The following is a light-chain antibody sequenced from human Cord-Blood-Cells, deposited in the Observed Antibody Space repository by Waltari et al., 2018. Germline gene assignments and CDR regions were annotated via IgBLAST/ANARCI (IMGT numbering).Light chain of an antibody. CDR2: EVS. J-gene: IGLJ1*01. CDR1: RSDVGGYNS. CDR3: SSYTSSSTLV. Sequence: QSALTQPASVSGSPGQSITISCTGTRSDVGGYNSVSWYQQPPGKAPKLMIYEVSNRPSGVSNRFSGSKSGNTASLTISGLQAEDEADYYCSSYTSSSTLVFGTGTKVTVL. V-gene: IGLV2-14*01.